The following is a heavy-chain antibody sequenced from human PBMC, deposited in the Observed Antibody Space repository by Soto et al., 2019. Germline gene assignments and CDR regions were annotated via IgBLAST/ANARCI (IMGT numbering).Heavy chain of an antibody. CDR1: GGSISGSY. D-gene: IGHD2-15*01. CDR2: IHYSGST. CDR3: TKYRRTDAEGYSFDY. Sequence: QVQLQESGPGLVKPSETLSLTCTVSGGSISGSYWSWIRQTPGKVLEWVGYIHYSGSTNYNPSLKSRVTMSVDLAKNQFSLQLSSVTAADTAVYFCTKYRRTDAEGYSFDYWGQGALVTVSS. V-gene: IGHV4-59*01. J-gene: IGHJ4*02.